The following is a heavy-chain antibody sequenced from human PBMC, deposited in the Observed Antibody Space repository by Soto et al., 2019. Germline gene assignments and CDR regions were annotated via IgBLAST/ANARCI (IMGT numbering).Heavy chain of an antibody. D-gene: IGHD4-4*01. J-gene: IGHJ6*02. CDR2: IIPIFGTA. Sequence: GASVKVSCKASGGTFSSYAISWLRQSPGQGLEWMGGIIPIFGTANYAQKFQGRVTITADESTSTAYMELSSLRSEDTAVYYCARDRDYSTVNYYYGMDVWGQGTTVTV. CDR1: GGTFSSYA. CDR3: ARDRDYSTVNYYYGMDV. V-gene: IGHV1-69*13.